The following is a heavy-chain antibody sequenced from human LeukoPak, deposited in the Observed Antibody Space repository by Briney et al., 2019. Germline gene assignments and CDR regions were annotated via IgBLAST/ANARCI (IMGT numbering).Heavy chain of an antibody. CDR2: IWYDGSNK. CDR3: ARGNLAAPLDY. D-gene: IGHD6-6*01. Sequence: PGGSLRLSCAASGFTFSSYGMHWVRQAPGKGLEWVAVIWYDGSNKYYADSVKGRFTISRDNSKNPLYLQMNSLRAEDTAVYYCARGNLAAPLDYWGQGTLVTVSS. J-gene: IGHJ4*02. V-gene: IGHV3-33*01. CDR1: GFTFSSYG.